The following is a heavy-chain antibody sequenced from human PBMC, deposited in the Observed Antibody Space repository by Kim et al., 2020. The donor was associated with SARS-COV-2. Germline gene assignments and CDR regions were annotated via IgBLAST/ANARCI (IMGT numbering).Heavy chain of an antibody. Sequence: YNSSLKSRVTMSIDMSKNQFSLNLMSVSAAGTAVYYCARGWTTGGGDLNAWGQGALVTVSS. V-gene: IGHV4-34*01. J-gene: IGHJ5*02. D-gene: IGHD2-21*01. CDR3: ARGWTTGGGDLNA.